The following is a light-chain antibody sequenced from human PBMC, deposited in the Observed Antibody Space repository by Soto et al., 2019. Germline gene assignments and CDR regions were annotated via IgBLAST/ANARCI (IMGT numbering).Light chain of an antibody. V-gene: IGLV2-14*03. J-gene: IGLJ1*01. Sequence: QSALTQPASVSGSPGQSITISCTGTSSDVGGYNRVSWYQQDPGKAPKFMIYDVSNRPLGVSNRFSGSKSGNTASLTISGLQAEDEADYYCSSYTSSSTYVXGTGTQLTVL. CDR1: SSDVGGYNR. CDR2: DVS. CDR3: SSYTSSSTYV.